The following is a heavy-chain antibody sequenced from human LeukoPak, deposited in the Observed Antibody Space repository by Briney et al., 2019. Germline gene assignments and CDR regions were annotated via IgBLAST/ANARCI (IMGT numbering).Heavy chain of an antibody. V-gene: IGHV4-38-2*01. CDR3: AKGFERNYDFWSGYYGDY. CDR1: GYSISSGYY. Sequence: PSETLSLTCGVSGYSISSGYYWGWIRQPPLNGLECVGEINHSGSTKYTPSLKSRVTISVDTSRNQFSLKLSSVTAADTAVYYCAKGFERNYDFWSGYYGDYWGQGTLVTVSS. J-gene: IGHJ4*02. CDR2: INHSGST. D-gene: IGHD3-3*01.